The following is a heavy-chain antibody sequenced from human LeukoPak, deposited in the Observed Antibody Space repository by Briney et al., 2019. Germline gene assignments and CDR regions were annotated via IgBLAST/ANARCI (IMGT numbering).Heavy chain of an antibody. Sequence: GGSLRLSCAASGFTFSDYYMSWIRQAPGKGLAWVSYISSSGSTIYYADSVKGRFTISRDNAKNSLYLQMNSLRAEDTAVYYCASPKSGYSYGPKDYWGQGTLVTVSS. V-gene: IGHV3-11*01. CDR2: ISSSGSTI. J-gene: IGHJ4*02. CDR3: ASPKSGYSYGPKDY. CDR1: GFTFSDYY. D-gene: IGHD5-18*01.